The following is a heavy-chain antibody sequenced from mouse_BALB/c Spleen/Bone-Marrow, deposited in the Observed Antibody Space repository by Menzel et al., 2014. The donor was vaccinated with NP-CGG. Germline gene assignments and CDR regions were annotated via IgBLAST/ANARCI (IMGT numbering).Heavy chain of an antibody. Sequence: EVQLLQSGAELVKPGASVKLSCTASGFNVKDTYIHWVKQRPEQGLEWIGRIDPANGNTKYDPKFQGKATITADTSSNTAYLQPSSLTSEDTAVYYCASYVYGYYFDYWRQGTTLTVSS. CDR1: GFNVKDTY. D-gene: IGHD2-2*01. J-gene: IGHJ2*01. CDR2: IDPANGNT. CDR3: ASYVYGYYFDY. V-gene: IGHV14-3*02.